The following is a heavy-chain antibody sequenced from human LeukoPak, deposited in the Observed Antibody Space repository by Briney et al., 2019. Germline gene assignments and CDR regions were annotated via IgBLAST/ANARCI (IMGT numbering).Heavy chain of an antibody. CDR3: ARDAGVKQQLAIMDY. CDR2: ISSSSSYI. J-gene: IGHJ4*02. CDR1: GFTFSSYS. Sequence: PGGSLRLSCAASGFTFSSYSMNWVRQAPGKGLEWVSSISSSSSYIYYADSVKGRFTISRDNAKNSLYLQMNSLRAEDTAVYYCARDAGVKQQLAIMDYWGQGTLVTVSS. V-gene: IGHV3-21*01. D-gene: IGHD6-13*01.